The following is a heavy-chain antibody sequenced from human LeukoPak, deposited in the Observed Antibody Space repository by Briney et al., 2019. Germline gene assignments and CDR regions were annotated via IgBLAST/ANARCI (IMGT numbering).Heavy chain of an antibody. Sequence: GESLKISCKGSGYTFTNYWIGWVRQMPGKGLEWMGIIYPGDSDTRYSPSFQGRVTISADKSISTAYLQWSSLKASDSAVYYCASQRYSSIGPDYWGQGTLVTVSS. CDR3: ASQRYSSIGPDY. J-gene: IGHJ4*02. D-gene: IGHD6-13*01. CDR2: IYPGDSDT. V-gene: IGHV5-51*01. CDR1: GYTFTNYW.